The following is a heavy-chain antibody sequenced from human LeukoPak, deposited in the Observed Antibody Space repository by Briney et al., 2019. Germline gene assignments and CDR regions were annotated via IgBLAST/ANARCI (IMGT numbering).Heavy chain of an antibody. CDR3: ARADYDLLSKDSWFDP. J-gene: IGHJ5*02. CDR2: IYHSGGT. V-gene: IGHV4-38-2*02. Sequence: SETLSLTCSVSGYSIDGGYYWDWIRQPPGKGLEWIGTIYHSGGTNYHPSLQSRVTISLDASKNQFSLQMRSVIAADTAVYYCARADYDLLSKDSWFDPWGQGTLVTVSS. CDR1: GYSIDGGYY. D-gene: IGHD3-16*01.